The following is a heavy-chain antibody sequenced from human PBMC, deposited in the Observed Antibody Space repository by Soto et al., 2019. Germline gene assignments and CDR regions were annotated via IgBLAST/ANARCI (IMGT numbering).Heavy chain of an antibody. Sequence: GGSLRLSCAAFEFTFSTYAMTWVRQAPGKGLEWVSGISGSGGTTYYADSVKGRFTISRDNAKNSLHLQMNSLRAEDTAVYYRASPVECSTTSCIRWGQGNLVTVSS. J-gene: IGHJ4*02. CDR2: ISGSGGTT. D-gene: IGHD2-2*01. V-gene: IGHV3-23*01. CDR1: EFTFSTYA. CDR3: ASPVECSTTSCIR.